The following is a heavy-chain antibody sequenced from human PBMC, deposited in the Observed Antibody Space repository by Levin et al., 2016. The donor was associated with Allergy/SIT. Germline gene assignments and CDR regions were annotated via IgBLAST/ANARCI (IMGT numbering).Heavy chain of an antibody. Sequence: RQAPGKDLEWIGSFYLGVTTYYNPSLRNRVTISPDTSKNLFSLNINSVTSSDTAVYYCARVISAPWAPAGVGWFDPWGQGALVTVSS. CDR3: ARVISAPWAPAGVGWFDP. CDR2: FYLGVTT. D-gene: IGHD1-26*01. V-gene: IGHV4-30-2*04. J-gene: IGHJ5*02.